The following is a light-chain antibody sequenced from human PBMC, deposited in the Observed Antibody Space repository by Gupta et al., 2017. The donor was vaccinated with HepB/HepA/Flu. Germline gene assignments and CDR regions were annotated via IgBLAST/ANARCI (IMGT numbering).Light chain of an antibody. CDR3: AAWDDSLSGHYV. J-gene: IGLJ1*01. CDR1: SSNIGSNY. CDR2: RNN. Sequence: QSVLTQPPSASGTPGQTVTISCSGSSSNIGSNYVYWYQQLPGTAPKLLIYRNNQRPSGVPERFSGSKSGTSASLAISGLRSEDEADYYCAAWDDSLSGHYVFGTGTKVTVL. V-gene: IGLV1-47*01.